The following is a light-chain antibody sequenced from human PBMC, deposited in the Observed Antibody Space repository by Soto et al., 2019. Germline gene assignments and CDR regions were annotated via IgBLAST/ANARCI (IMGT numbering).Light chain of an antibody. CDR1: QDLDKW. V-gene: IGKV1-5*01. J-gene: IGKJ1*01. Sequence: IVLSQSPSSLSASVGDRVTITCRASQDLDKWLAWYQQKPGKAPNLLIYRSSTLREGVPSRFRGFGSGTVYILTITDLQPDDFATYYCQQYSSYWTFGQGTVV. CDR3: QQYSSYWT. CDR2: RSS.